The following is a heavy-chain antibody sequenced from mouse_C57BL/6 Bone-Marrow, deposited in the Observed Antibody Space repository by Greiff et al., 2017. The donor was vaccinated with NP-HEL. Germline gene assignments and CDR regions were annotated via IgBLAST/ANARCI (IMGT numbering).Heavy chain of an antibody. CDR1: GYTFTSYG. CDR3: ARDSFAY. V-gene: IGHV1-81*01. CDR2: IYPRSGNT. J-gene: IGHJ3*01. Sequence: QVQLQQSGAELARPGASVKLSCKASGYTFTSYGISWVKQRTGQGLEWIGEIYPRSGNTYYNEKFKGKATLTAAKSSSTAYMELRSLTSEDSAVYFCARDSFAYWGQGTLVTVSA.